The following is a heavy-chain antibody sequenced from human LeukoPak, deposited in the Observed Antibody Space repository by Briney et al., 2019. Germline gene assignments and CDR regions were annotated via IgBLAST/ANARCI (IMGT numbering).Heavy chain of an antibody. CDR1: GFTFDDYA. D-gene: IGHD6-19*01. J-gene: IGHJ4*02. V-gene: IGHV3-9*03. CDR2: ISWNSGSI. CDR3: AKGASEWLVLGSIDY. Sequence: GRSLRLSCAASGFTFDDYAMHWVRQAPGKGLEWVSGISWNSGSIVYADSVKGRFTIFRDNAKNSLYLQMNSLRAEDMALYYCAKGASEWLVLGSIDYWGQGTLVTVSS.